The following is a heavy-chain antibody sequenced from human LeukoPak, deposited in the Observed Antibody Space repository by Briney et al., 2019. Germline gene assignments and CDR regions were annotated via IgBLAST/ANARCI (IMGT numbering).Heavy chain of an antibody. CDR3: ATGYLRGNGAFDI. CDR2: IRYDGSNK. J-gene: IGHJ3*02. CDR1: GFTFDDYA. V-gene: IGHV3-30*02. D-gene: IGHD5-18*01. Sequence: GGSLRLSCAASGFTFDDYAMHWVRQAPGKGLEWVAFIRYDGSNKYYADSVKGRFTISRDNSKNTLYLQMNSLRAEDTAVYYCATGYLRGNGAFDIWGQGTMVTVSS.